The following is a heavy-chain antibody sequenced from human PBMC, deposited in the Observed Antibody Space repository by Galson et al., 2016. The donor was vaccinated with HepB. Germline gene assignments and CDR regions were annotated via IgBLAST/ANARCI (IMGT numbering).Heavy chain of an antibody. D-gene: IGHD5-24*01. V-gene: IGHV3-30*18. CDR3: AKGRWDFDS. CDR1: GFTFSTYG. CDR2: ISYDGKKE. J-gene: IGHJ4*02. Sequence: SLRLSCAASGFTFSTYGMHWVRQAPGKGLEWVAVISYDGKKESYADSVKGRVTISRDNSKNTLYLQMHSLRGEDTAVYYCAKGRWDFDSWGQGTLVTVSS.